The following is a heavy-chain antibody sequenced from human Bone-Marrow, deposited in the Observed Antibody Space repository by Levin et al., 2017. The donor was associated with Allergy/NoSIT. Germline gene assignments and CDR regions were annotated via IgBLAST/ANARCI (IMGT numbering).Heavy chain of an antibody. CDR1: GFSFSSYA. CDR3: ARETPKFRGVLAGYYDAIAY. D-gene: IGHD3-9*01. Sequence: QPGGSLRLSCTGSGFSFSSYAVDWVRQVPGKGLEWVAVMSFDGTNEKYAESVKGRFPISRDDSNNILYLQLSNLRQEDTAIYYCARETPKFRGVLAGYYDAIAYWGQGALVTVSS. V-gene: IGHV3-30*03. CDR2: MSFDGTNE. J-gene: IGHJ4*02.